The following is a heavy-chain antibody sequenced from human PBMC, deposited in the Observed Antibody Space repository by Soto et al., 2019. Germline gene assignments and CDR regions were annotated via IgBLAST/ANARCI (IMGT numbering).Heavy chain of an antibody. CDR3: ARDRPDRGYSHGYSSGTYYYYGMDV. J-gene: IGHJ6*02. CDR2: IIPILGIA. CDR1: GGTFSSYT. V-gene: IGHV1-69*04. Sequence: SVKVSCKASGGTFSSYTISWVRQAPGQGLEWMGRIIPILGIANYAQKFQGRVTITADKSTSTAYMELSSLRSEDTAVYYCARDRPDRGYSHGYSSGTYYYYGMDVWGQGTTVTVSS. D-gene: IGHD5-18*01.